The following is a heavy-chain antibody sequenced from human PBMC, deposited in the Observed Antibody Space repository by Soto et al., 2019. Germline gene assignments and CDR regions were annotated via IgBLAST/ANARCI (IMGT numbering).Heavy chain of an antibody. CDR3: ARDPVIAASAEYYFDY. V-gene: IGHV3-33*01. D-gene: IGHD6-25*01. Sequence: GGSLRLSCAASGFTFSSYGMHWVRQAPGKGLEWVAVIWYDGSNKYYADSVKGRFTISRDNSKNTLYLQMNSLRAEDTAVYYCARDPVIAASAEYYFDYWGQGTLVTVSS. CDR1: GFTFSSYG. CDR2: IWYDGSNK. J-gene: IGHJ4*02.